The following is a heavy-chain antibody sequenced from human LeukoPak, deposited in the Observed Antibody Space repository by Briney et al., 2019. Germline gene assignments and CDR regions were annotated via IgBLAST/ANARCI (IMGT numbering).Heavy chain of an antibody. CDR3: ARDPRGISAFDY. CDR2: INTDGSST. Sequence: QTGVSLRLSCAASGFTFSSYWMHWVRQAPGKGLVWVSRINTDGSSTSYADSVKGRFTISRDNAKNTLYLQMNSLRAEDTAVYYCARDPRGISAFDYWGQGTLVTVSS. V-gene: IGHV3-74*01. CDR1: GFTFSSYW. J-gene: IGHJ4*02. D-gene: IGHD3-3*02.